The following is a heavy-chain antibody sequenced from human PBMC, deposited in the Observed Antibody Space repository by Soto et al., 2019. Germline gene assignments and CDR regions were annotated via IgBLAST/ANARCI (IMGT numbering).Heavy chain of an antibody. CDR1: GYSFTSYG. V-gene: IGHV1-18*04. CDR2: ISAYNGNT. Sequence: QVQLVQSGAEVKKPGASVKVSCKASGYSFTSYGITWVRQAPGQGLEWMGWISAYNGNTTHAQKFQGRVTMTTDTSTITAFMEVMSLRSDDTAVYYCTREVELGGVIAKGYWGQGTLVTVSS. D-gene: IGHD3-16*02. CDR3: TREVELGGVIAKGY. J-gene: IGHJ4*02.